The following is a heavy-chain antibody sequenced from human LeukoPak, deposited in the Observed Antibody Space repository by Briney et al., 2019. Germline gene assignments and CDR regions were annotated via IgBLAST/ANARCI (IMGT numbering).Heavy chain of an antibody. CDR2: IYHSGST. CDR3: ATLGRYENVWSESFDY. V-gene: IGHV4-30-2*01. CDR1: GGSISSGGYY. D-gene: IGHD3-16*01. Sequence: SETLSLTCTVSGGSISSGGYYWSWIRQPPGKDLEWIGYIYHSGSTYYNPSLKSRVTISVDRSKNQFSLKLSSVTAADTAVYYCATLGRYENVWSESFDYWGQGTLVTVSS. J-gene: IGHJ4*02.